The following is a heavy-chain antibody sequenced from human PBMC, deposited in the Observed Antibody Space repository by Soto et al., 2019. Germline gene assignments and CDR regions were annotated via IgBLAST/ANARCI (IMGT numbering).Heavy chain of an antibody. CDR1: GLTFSAYA. Sequence: EVQLLEAGGGSVQPGGSLRLSCAASGLTFSAYAMTWVRQAPGKGLEWVSIISGSGGSTYYTDSVKGRFTISRDNSQNTVFLQMNSLRAEDTAVYYCAKSRYSGTYVFGCWGQGTLVNVSS. V-gene: IGHV3-23*01. J-gene: IGHJ4*02. D-gene: IGHD1-26*01. CDR2: ISGSGGST. CDR3: AKSRYSGTYVFGC.